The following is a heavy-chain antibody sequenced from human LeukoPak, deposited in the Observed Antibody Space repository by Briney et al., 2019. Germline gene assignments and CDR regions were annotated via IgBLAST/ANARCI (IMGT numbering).Heavy chain of an antibody. D-gene: IGHD2-15*01. Sequence: SVKVSCKASGGTFSSYAISWVRQAPGQGLEWMGGIIPIFGTANYARKFQGRVTITADESTSTAYMELSSLRSEDTAVYYCARDTLGYCSGGSCYYFDYWGQGTLVTVSS. CDR2: IIPIFGTA. CDR1: GGTFSSYA. CDR3: ARDTLGYCSGGSCYYFDY. J-gene: IGHJ4*02. V-gene: IGHV1-69*13.